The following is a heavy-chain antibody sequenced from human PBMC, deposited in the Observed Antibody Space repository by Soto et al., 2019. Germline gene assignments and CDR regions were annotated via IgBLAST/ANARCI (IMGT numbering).Heavy chain of an antibody. D-gene: IGHD6-13*01. CDR3: ARSLLTSSWYAGS. CDR1: GYSISSGYY. Sequence: SETLSLTCVVSGYSISSGYYWGWIRQPPGKGLEWIGSIYHSGTTYYNPSLKSRVTISLDTSRNQFSLKLTYVTAADTAVYYCARSLLTSSWYAGSWGQGTLVTVSS. V-gene: IGHV4-38-2*01. CDR2: IYHSGTT. J-gene: IGHJ5*02.